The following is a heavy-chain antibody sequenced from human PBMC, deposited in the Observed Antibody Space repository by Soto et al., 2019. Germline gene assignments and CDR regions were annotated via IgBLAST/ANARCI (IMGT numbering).Heavy chain of an antibody. CDR3: ARDDEYSGNGMDV. Sequence: QVQLVESGGAVVQPGRSLRLSCAASGFTFSNYGMHWVRQAPGKGLEWMAVILNDGSNRYHADSVKDRFTISRDNSKNTLYLQMNSLRAEDTAVYYCARDDEYSGNGMDVWGQGTTVTVS. CDR2: ILNDGSNR. CDR1: GFTFSNYG. J-gene: IGHJ6*02. D-gene: IGHD3-10*01. V-gene: IGHV3-33*01.